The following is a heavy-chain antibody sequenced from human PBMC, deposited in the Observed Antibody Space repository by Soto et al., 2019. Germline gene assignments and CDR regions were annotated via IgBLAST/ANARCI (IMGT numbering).Heavy chain of an antibody. CDR3: ANVPIWCSSTSCYTEGFDY. D-gene: IGHD2-2*02. CDR1: GFTFSDYS. CDR2: ISAGGST. V-gene: IGHV3-23*01. Sequence: EVQLLDSGGGLVQPGGSLRLSCTASGFTFSDYSMSWVRQPPGKGLEGVSVISAGGSTYYADSVKGRFTVSRDNAKNTLYLQMNSLRAEDTAVYYCANVPIWCSSTSCYTEGFDYWGQGTVVTVSP. J-gene: IGHJ4*02.